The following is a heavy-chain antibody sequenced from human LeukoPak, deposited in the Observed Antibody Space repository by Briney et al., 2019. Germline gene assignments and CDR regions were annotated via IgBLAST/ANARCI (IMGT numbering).Heavy chain of an antibody. V-gene: IGHV4-39*07. CDR1: GDSTSSNNYY. CDR3: ARDKSQIFDY. CDR2: IYYTGST. J-gene: IGHJ4*02. Sequence: PSETLSLTCTVSGDSTSSNNYYWGWIRQPPGKGLEWIGSIYYTGSTYYNPPLKSRVTMSVDTSKNQFSLKLNSVTAADTAIYYCARDKSQIFDYWGQGTLVTVPS.